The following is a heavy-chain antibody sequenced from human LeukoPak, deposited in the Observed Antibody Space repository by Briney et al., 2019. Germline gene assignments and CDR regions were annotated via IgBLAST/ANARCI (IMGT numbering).Heavy chain of an antibody. D-gene: IGHD3-22*01. CDR1: GGSISSSGYY. CDR2: IYYSGST. CDR3: VRIVDF. V-gene: IGHV4-39*01. J-gene: IGHJ4*02. Sequence: SETLSLTCTVSGGSISSSGYYWGWIRQPPGKGLEWIGNIYYSGSTYYNPSLKSRVTISVDTSKNQFSLKLSSVTAADTAVCYCVRIVDFWGQGTLVTVSS.